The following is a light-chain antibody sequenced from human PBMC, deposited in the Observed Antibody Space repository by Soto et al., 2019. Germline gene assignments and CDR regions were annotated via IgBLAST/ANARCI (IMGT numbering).Light chain of an antibody. CDR3: SSYAASSLG. J-gene: IGLJ2*01. CDR1: SSDIGDDNY. CDR2: DVN. V-gene: IGLV2-14*03. Sequence: QLVLTQPASVSGSPGQSITISCTGTSSDIGDDNYVSWYQQHPGEVPRLILYDVNNRPSGVSNRFSGSKSGDTASLTISGLQAEDEADYYCSSYAASSLGFGGGTKLTVL.